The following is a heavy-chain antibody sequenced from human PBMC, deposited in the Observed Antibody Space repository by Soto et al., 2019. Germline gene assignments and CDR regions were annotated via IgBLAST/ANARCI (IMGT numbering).Heavy chain of an antibody. CDR2: ISNNGINK. CDR3: AKVIRADSTSSNFYYYSGLDV. D-gene: IGHD6-6*01. Sequence: LRLSCAASGFTFRTYGMHWVRQAPGKGLEWLAVISNNGINKYYADSVKGRFTISRDNSRDTPFLQMNSLRGEDTAIYYCAKVIRADSTSSNFYYYSGLDVWGQGTTVTVSS. CDR1: GFTFRTYG. J-gene: IGHJ6*02. V-gene: IGHV3-30*18.